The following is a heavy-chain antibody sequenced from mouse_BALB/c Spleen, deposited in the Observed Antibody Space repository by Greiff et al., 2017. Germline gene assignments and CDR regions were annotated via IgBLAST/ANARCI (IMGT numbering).Heavy chain of an antibody. D-gene: IGHD2-14*01. J-gene: IGHJ3*01. CDR3: ASYRYDWFAY. CDR2: ISYSGST. CDR1: GYSITSDYA. Sequence: EVKRVESGPGLVKPSQSLSLTCTVTGYSITSDYAWNWIRQFPGNKLEWMGYISYSGSTSYNPSLKSRISITRDTSKNQFFLQLNSVTTEDTATYYCASYRYDWFAYWGQGTLVTVSA. V-gene: IGHV3-2*02.